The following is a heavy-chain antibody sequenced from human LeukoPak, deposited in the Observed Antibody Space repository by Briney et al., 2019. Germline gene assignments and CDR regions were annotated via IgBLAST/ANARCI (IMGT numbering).Heavy chain of an antibody. CDR2: INHSGST. J-gene: IGHJ3*02. Sequence: SETLSLTCAVYGGSFSGYYWSWIRQPPGKGLEWIGEINHSGSTNYNPSLKSRVTISVDTSKNHFSLKLSSVTAADTAVYYCARVFAFDAFDIWGQGTMVTVSS. V-gene: IGHV4-34*01. CDR1: GGSFSGYY. CDR3: ARVFAFDAFDI.